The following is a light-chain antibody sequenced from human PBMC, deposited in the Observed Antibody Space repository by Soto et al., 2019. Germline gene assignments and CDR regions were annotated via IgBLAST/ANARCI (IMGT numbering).Light chain of an antibody. CDR3: QQRRSWQVT. CDR2: GTS. CDR1: QSLSNFF. V-gene: IGKV3D-20*02. J-gene: IGKJ5*01. Sequence: EIVLTQSPGILSLSPGEGATLSCRASQSLSNFFLAWYQQKPGQAPRLLIYGTSIRATGIPDRFSGSGSETDFTLTVNRLEPEDFAVYYCQQRRSWQVTFGQGTRLEIK.